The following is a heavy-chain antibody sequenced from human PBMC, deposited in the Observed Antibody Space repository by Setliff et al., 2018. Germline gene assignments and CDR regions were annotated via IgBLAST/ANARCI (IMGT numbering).Heavy chain of an antibody. CDR3: ARIAGTVAN. CDR1: GFTFSSYA. D-gene: IGHD1-20*01. J-gene: IGHJ4*02. CDR2: IAFDGGTT. V-gene: IGHV3-30*07. Sequence: GESLKISCAASGFTFSSYAMHWVRQAPGKGLEWVAVIAFDGGTTHYAGSVKGRFTIARDNSNSTLYLQMNSLRAEDTAVYYCARIAGTVANWGQGTLVTVSS.